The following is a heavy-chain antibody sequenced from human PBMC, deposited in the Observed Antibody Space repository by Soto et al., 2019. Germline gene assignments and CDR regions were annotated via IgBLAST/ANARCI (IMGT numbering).Heavy chain of an antibody. CDR2: IYYSGST. V-gene: IGHV4-31*03. CDR3: ARDKGVPAAMPGLWYYGMDV. CDR1: GGSISSGGYY. J-gene: IGHJ6*02. D-gene: IGHD2-2*01. Sequence: QVQLQESGPGLVKPSQTLSLTCTVSGGSISSGGYYWSWIRQHPVKGLEGIGYIYYSGSTYYNPSLKSRVTISVDTSTNQFSLKLSSVTAADTAVYYCARDKGVPAAMPGLWYYGMDVWGQGTTVTVSS.